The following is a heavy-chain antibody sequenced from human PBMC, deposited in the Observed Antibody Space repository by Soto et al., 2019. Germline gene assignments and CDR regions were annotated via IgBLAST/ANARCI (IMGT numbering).Heavy chain of an antibody. CDR1: GFTFSSYG. Sequence: ESGGGVVQPGRSLRLSCAASGFTFSSYGMHWVRQAPGKGLEWVAVISYDGSNKYYADSVKGRFTISRDNSKNTLYLQMNSLRAEDTAVYYCAKDPYGYCSSTSCSKTYYYGMDVWGQGTTVTVSS. J-gene: IGHJ6*02. CDR3: AKDPYGYCSSTSCSKTYYYGMDV. V-gene: IGHV3-30*18. CDR2: ISYDGSNK. D-gene: IGHD2-2*03.